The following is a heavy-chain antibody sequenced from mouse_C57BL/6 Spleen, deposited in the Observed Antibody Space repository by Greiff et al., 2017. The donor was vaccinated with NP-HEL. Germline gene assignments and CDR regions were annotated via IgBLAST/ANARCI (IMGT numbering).Heavy chain of an antibody. CDR1: GFTFSSYA. D-gene: IGHD4-1*01. CDR3: ARSLTETFPAWFAY. J-gene: IGHJ3*01. CDR2: ISAGGSYT. V-gene: IGHV5-4*03. Sequence: EVMLVESGGGLVKPGGSLKLSCAASGFTFSSYAMSWVRQTPEKRLEWVATISAGGSYTNYPDNVKGRFTIYRDNAKNNLYLQMSHLKSADTSMYYCARSLTETFPAWFAYWGHGTLVTVS.